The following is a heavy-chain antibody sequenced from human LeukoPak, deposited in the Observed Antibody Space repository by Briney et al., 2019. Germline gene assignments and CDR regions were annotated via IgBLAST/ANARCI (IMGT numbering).Heavy chain of an antibody. CDR3: TRWDSVSYYYVD. J-gene: IGHJ4*02. CDR1: GFTFSGSA. D-gene: IGHD1-26*01. V-gene: IGHV3-73*01. Sequence: GGSLRLSCAASGFTFSGSAMHWVRQASGKGLEWVGRIRSKANSYATAYAASVKGRFTISRDDSKNTAYLQMNSLKTEDTAVYYCTRWDSVSYYYVDWGQGTLVTVSS. CDR2: IRSKANSYAT.